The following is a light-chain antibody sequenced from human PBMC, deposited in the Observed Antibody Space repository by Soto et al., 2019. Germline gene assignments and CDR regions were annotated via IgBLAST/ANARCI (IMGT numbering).Light chain of an antibody. V-gene: IGKV3-20*01. CDR2: GAS. J-gene: IGKJ4*01. CDR1: QTVNNNY. Sequence: ELVLTQSPGTLSLSPGERATLSCSASQTVNNNYLAWYQQIPGQAPRLLISGASGRATGTPDRFSGSASGKDFTLTISRLEPEDFAVYYCQQYGSSPLTFGGGTKVEIK. CDR3: QQYGSSPLT.